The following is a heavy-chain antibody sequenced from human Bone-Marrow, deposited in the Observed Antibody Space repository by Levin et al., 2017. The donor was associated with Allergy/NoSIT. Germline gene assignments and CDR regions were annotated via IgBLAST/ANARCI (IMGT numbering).Heavy chain of an antibody. D-gene: IGHD3-10*01. Sequence: GKSLKISCAASGFTFSSYGMHWVRQAPGKGLEWVAVISYDGSNKYYADSVKGRFTISRDNSKNTLYLQMNSLRAEDTAVYYCAKNYGSGSYDRYYYYMDGWGKGTTVTVSS. J-gene: IGHJ6*03. CDR3: AKNYGSGSYDRYYYYMDG. CDR2: ISYDGSNK. V-gene: IGHV3-30*18. CDR1: GFTFSSYG.